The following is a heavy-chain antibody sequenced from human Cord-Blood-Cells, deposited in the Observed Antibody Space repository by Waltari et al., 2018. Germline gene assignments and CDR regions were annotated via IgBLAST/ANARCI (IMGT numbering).Heavy chain of an antibody. J-gene: IGHJ3*02. CDR2: STHSGST. CDR1: GGASGGYY. D-gene: IGHD1-26*01. Sequence: QVQLQPWGAGLLKPSETLSLTCTVDGGASGGYYGRWIPLTPGKGREWLGESTHSGSTNYTPSLKRRVTISVDTSKNQFSLKLSSVTAADTAVYYCARGREWELLRAFDIWGQGTMVTVSS. CDR3: ARGREWELLRAFDI. V-gene: IGHV4-34*01.